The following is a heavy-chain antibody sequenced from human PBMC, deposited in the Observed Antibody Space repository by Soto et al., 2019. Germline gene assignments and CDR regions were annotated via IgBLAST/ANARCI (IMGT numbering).Heavy chain of an antibody. J-gene: IGHJ5*02. V-gene: IGHV3-74*01. D-gene: IGHD2-8*02. Sequence: EVQLVESGGGLVQPGGSLRLSCAASGFTFSAYWMHWVRQAPGKGLVWVSRINGDGSSTNYADSVKGRFTISRNNAENTVSLQMSSLRTEDTAVYYCARDPRYCNGGECHPSLGRFDPWGQGTLVTVSS. CDR2: INGDGSST. CDR1: GFTFSAYW. CDR3: ARDPRYCNGGECHPSLGRFDP.